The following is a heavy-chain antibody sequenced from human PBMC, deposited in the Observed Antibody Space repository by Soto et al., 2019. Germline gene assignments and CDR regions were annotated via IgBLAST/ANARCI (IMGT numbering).Heavy chain of an antibody. J-gene: IGHJ5*02. Sequence: SETLSLTCTVSGGSIGSSSYYWGWIRQPPGKGLEWIGSIYYSGSTYYNPSLKSRVTISVDTSKNQFSLKLSSVTAADTAVYYCARHFSADRNWFDPWGQGTLVTVSS. CDR3: ARHFSADRNWFDP. D-gene: IGHD3-3*02. CDR1: GGSIGSSSYY. CDR2: IYYSGST. V-gene: IGHV4-39*01.